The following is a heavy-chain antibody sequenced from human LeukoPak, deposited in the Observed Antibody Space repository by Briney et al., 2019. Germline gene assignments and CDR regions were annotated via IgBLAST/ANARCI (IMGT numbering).Heavy chain of an antibody. D-gene: IGHD1-26*01. V-gene: IGHV1-46*01. J-gene: IGHJ4*02. CDR3: ARDPSGTYGGYFDY. Sequence: ASVKVSCKASGYTFASQYMHWVREAPGQGLEWMGIINPSGGSTNYAQKFQGRVTMTRDTSTSTVYMELSSLTSEDTAVYYCARDPSGTYGGYFDYWGQGTPVTVSS. CDR2: INPSGGST. CDR1: GYTFASQY.